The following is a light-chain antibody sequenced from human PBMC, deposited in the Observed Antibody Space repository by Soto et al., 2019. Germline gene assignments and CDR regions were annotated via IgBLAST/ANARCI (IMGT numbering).Light chain of an antibody. Sequence: DIQMTQSPSTLSASIGDRVTITCRASQSISSWLAWYQQKPGEAPKLLIYKASSLESGVPSRFSGSGSGTEFTLTISSLQPDDFATYYCLHFNSYPWTFGQGTKVDIK. CDR2: KAS. CDR1: QSISSW. V-gene: IGKV1-5*03. CDR3: LHFNSYPWT. J-gene: IGKJ1*01.